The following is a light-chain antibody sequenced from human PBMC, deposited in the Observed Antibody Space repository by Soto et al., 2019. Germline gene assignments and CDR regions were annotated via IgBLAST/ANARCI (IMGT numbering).Light chain of an antibody. Sequence: EMVLTQSPGTLSLSPGERATLSCRASQSVSSSYLAWYQQKPGQAPRLLIYGASSRATGIPDRFSGSGSGTDFSLTISSLEPEGFAVYYCQQYGSSRTFGQGTKVEIK. J-gene: IGKJ1*01. CDR2: GAS. CDR1: QSVSSSY. CDR3: QQYGSSRT. V-gene: IGKV3-20*01.